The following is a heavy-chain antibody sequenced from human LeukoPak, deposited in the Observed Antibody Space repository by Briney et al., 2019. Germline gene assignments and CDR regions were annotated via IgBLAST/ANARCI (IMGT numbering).Heavy chain of an antibody. Sequence: ASVKVSCKASGGTFSSYAISWGRQAPGQGLEWMGGIIPIFGTANYAQKFQGRVTITADKPRSTAYMELSSLRSEDTAVYYCARDQFGVDYWGPGTLVTGSS. J-gene: IGHJ4*02. D-gene: IGHD3-10*01. CDR1: GGTFSSYA. V-gene: IGHV1-69*06. CDR3: ARDQFGVDY. CDR2: IIPIFGTA.